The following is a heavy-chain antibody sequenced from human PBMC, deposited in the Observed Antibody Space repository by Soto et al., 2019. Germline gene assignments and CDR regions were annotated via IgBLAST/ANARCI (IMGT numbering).Heavy chain of an antibody. Sequence: SVKVSCKASGGTFSSYAISWVRQAPGQGLEWMEGIIPIFGTANYAQKFQGRVTITADESTSTAYMELSSLRSEDTAVYYCARLGYCSGGSCYSLYYYGMDVWGQGTTVTVSS. CDR2: IIPIFGTA. D-gene: IGHD2-15*01. CDR3: ARLGYCSGGSCYSLYYYGMDV. CDR1: GGTFSSYA. V-gene: IGHV1-69*13. J-gene: IGHJ6*02.